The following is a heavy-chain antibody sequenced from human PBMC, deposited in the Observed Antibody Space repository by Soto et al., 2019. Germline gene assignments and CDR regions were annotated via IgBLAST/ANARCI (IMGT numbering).Heavy chain of an antibody. J-gene: IGHJ3*02. CDR1: GFSLSNARMG. V-gene: IGHV2-26*01. Sequence: QVTLKESGPVLVQPTETLTLTCTVSGFSLSNARMGVSWIRQPPGKALEWLAHIFSNDEKSYSTSLKSSLTISKATSKSQVVLTMTNMDPVDTATYYCARIPRLGDSSDHAFDIWGQGTMVTVSS. D-gene: IGHD3-22*01. CDR3: ARIPRLGDSSDHAFDI. CDR2: IFSNDEK.